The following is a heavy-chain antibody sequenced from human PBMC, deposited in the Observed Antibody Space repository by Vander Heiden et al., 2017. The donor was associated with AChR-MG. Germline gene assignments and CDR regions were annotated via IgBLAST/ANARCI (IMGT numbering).Heavy chain of an antibody. J-gene: IGHJ6*03. CDR2: LSFTGIN. CDR3: AKDAPPHYNFYMDV. CDR1: GGSLSTYY. Sequence: QVQLQESGPGLVRPSETLSLTCTVSGGSLSTYYWAWIRQPPGKGLEWIGYLSFTGINNYNPSLKNRVAISGDRSKNQLSLTLRSVTAADTAVYYCAKDAPPHYNFYMDVWGKGTSVTVS. V-gene: IGHV4-59*01.